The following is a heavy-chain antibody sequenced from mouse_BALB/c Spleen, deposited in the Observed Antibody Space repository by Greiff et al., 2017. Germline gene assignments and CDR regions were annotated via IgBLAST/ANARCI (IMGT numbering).Heavy chain of an antibody. CDR3: ARSPYYGSSYLDY. CDR1: GYAFTNYL. D-gene: IGHD1-1*01. CDR2: INPGSGGT. Sequence: QVQLKQSGAELVRPGTSVKVSCKASGYAFTNYLIEWVKQRPGQGLEWIGVINPGSGGTNYNEKFKGKATLTADKSSSTAYMQLSSLTSDDSAVYFCARSPYYGSSYLDYWGQGTTLTVSS. J-gene: IGHJ2*01. V-gene: IGHV1-54*01.